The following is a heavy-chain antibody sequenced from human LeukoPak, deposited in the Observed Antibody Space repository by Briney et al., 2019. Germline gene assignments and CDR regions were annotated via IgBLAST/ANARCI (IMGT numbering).Heavy chain of an antibody. CDR1: GYNLNTYL. J-gene: IGHJ4*02. Sequence: ASVKVSCKASGYNLNTYLMHWVRQAPGQGLEWMGIITSTGTTTICAQKFQGRVTMTRDTSTSTVYMDLSSLRSDDTAVYYCATEYVRTHYFDWWGQGTLVTVSS. D-gene: IGHD3-16*01. CDR3: ATEYVRTHYFDW. CDR2: ITSTGTTT. V-gene: IGHV1-46*02.